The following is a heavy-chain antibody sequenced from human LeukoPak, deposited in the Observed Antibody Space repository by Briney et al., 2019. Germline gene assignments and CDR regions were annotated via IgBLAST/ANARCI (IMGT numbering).Heavy chain of an antibody. CDR3: ARGSGSYYIW. V-gene: IGHV3-7*05. D-gene: IGHD1-26*01. CDR1: GFTFSTYW. CDR2: IKEDGSEK. Sequence: GGSLRLSCAASGFTFSTYWMSWVRQAPGKGLEWVANIKEDGSEKYYVDSLKGQFTISRDNAKNSLFLQMNSLRAEDTAVYYCARGSGSYYIWWGQGTLVTVSS. J-gene: IGHJ4*02.